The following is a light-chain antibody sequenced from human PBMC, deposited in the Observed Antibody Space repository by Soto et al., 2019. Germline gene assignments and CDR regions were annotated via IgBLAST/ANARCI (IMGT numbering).Light chain of an antibody. J-gene: IGKJ4*01. Sequence: EIVMTQSPATLSVSPGERATLSCRASQSVSNNLAWYQQKPGQAPRLLIYGASTRATGIPARFSGSGSGTESTLPISSLQSEDFAVYYCQQYNTWSPLTCGGGTKVETK. CDR2: GAS. V-gene: IGKV3-15*01. CDR3: QQYNTWSPLT. CDR1: QSVSNN.